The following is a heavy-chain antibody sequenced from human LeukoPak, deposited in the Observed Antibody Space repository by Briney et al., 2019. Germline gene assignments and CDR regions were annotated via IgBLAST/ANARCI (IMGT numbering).Heavy chain of an antibody. CDR2: INPSGGST. CDR3: AREGYYDSSGYYKDIDY. CDR1: GYTFTSYY. D-gene: IGHD3-22*01. Sequence: ASVKVSCKASGYTFTSYYMHWVRQAPGQGLGWMGIINPSGGSTSYAQKFQGRVTMTRDTSTSTVYMELSSLRSEDTAVYYCAREGYYDSSGYYKDIDYWGQGTLVTVSS. V-gene: IGHV1-46*01. J-gene: IGHJ4*02.